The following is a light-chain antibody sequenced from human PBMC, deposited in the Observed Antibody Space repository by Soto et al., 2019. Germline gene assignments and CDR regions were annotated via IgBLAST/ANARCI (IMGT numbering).Light chain of an antibody. CDR2: LGS. J-gene: IGKJ1*01. CDR1: ARLLHKNGYNY. Sequence: IVMPQSPLSLSVTPGEAASISCMSSARLLHKNGYNYVDWYMQKPGQSPQLLIYLGSNRASGVPDRFSGSGSDTYFTLEISRVEADDVGVYYCMQPLENFRTFGQGTKVDI. CDR3: MQPLENFRT. V-gene: IGKV2-28*01.